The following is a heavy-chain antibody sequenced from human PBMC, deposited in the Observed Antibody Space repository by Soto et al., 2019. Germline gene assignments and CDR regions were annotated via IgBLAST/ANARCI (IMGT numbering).Heavy chain of an antibody. J-gene: IGHJ4*02. CDR2: ISYDGSNK. D-gene: IGHD2-21*02. V-gene: IGHV3-30-3*01. Sequence: VQLVESGGGVVQPGRSLRLSCAASGFTFSSYAMHWVRQAPGKGLEWVAVISYDGSNKYYADSVKGRFTISRDNSKNTLYLQMNSLRAEDTAVYYCAREPRHIVVVTALDYWGQGTLVTVSS. CDR1: GFTFSSYA. CDR3: AREPRHIVVVTALDY.